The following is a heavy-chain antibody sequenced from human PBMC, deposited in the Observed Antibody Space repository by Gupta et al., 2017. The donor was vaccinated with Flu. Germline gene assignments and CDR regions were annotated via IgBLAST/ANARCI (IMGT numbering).Heavy chain of an antibody. D-gene: IGHD2-15*01. CDR2: VSASGTSA. Sequence: EGHLLESGGGLVQPGGPLVLSCVASGFSFSIYAMSWVRQAPGKGLEWVSYVSASGTSALYAESVKGRFTISRDNSKNMVYLEMNSLRVEDTAVYSCVKDCSGGSCYPTPDFWGQGTLVTVSS. CDR3: VKDCSGGSCYPTPDF. J-gene: IGHJ4*02. V-gene: IGHV3-23*01. CDR1: GFSFSIYA.